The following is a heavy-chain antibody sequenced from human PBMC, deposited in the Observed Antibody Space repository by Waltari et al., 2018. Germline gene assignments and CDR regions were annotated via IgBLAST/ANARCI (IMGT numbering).Heavy chain of an antibody. D-gene: IGHD2-8*01. CDR3: ARGQYADFSYHFDS. CDR1: GGSLSGGTYS. J-gene: IGHJ4*02. Sequence: QLQLQESGSGLVKPSETLSLTCVVSGGSLSGGTYSWNWIRQPPGKGLEWIGPIYGSGSTYYNPSLKSRLTMSVDMSKNQFSLKLTSATAADTCIYYCARGQYADFSYHFDSWGRGTLVTVSS. V-gene: IGHV4-30-2*01. CDR2: IYGSGST.